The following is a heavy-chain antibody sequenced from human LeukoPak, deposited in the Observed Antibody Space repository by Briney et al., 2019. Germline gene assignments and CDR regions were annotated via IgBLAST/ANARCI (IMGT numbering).Heavy chain of an antibody. Sequence: PRASVKVSCKASGGTFSSYAISWVRQAPGQGLEWMGGIIPIFGTANYAQKFQGRVTITADESTSTAYMELSSLRSEDTAVYYCARVPHHSPNRYGDYVWGNWFDPWGQGTLVTVSS. D-gene: IGHD4-17*01. V-gene: IGHV1-69*13. CDR3: ARVPHHSPNRYGDYVWGNWFDP. J-gene: IGHJ5*02. CDR1: GGTFSSYA. CDR2: IIPIFGTA.